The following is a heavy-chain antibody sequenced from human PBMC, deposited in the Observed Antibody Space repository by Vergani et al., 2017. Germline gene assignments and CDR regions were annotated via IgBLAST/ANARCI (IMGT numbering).Heavy chain of an antibody. D-gene: IGHD6-13*01. CDR2: IIPIFGTA. J-gene: IGHJ6*03. CDR3: ARSLNQYSSSWYSWRNYYYYDMDV. CDR1: GGTFSSYA. Sequence: QVQLVQSGAEVKKPGSSVKVSCKASGGTFSSYAISWVRQAPGQGLEWMGGIIPIFGTANYAQKFQGRVTITADEATSTAYMELSSLRSEDTAVYYCARSLNQYSSSWYSWRNYYYYDMDVWGKGTTVTVSS. V-gene: IGHV1-69*01.